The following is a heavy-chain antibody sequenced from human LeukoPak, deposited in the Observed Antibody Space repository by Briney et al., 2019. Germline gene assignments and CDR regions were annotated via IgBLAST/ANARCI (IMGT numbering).Heavy chain of an antibody. D-gene: IGHD6-13*01. V-gene: IGHV4-4*07. CDR3: ARGLAGSWYEGNWVHP. J-gene: IGHJ5*02. CDR2: IYTSGST. Sequence: SETLSLTCAVSGGSISSYYWSWIRQPAGKGLEWIGRIYTSGSTNYNPSLKSRVTMSVDTSKNQFSLKLSSVTAADTAVYYCARGLAGSWYEGNWVHPWGQGTLVTVSS. CDR1: GGSISSYY.